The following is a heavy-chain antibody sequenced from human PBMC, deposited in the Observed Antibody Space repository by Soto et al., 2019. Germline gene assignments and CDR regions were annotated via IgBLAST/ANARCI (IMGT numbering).Heavy chain of an antibody. CDR2: ISYDGSNK. CDR3: AGGLRSY. J-gene: IGHJ4*02. Sequence: QVQLVESGGGVVQPGRSLRLSCAASGFTFSSYGMHWVRQAPGKGLEWVAVISYDGSNKYYADSVKGRFTISRDNSKNTLYLQMNSLRAEDTAVYYCAGGLRSYWGQGTLVTVS. D-gene: IGHD5-12*01. V-gene: IGHV3-30*03. CDR1: GFTFSSYG.